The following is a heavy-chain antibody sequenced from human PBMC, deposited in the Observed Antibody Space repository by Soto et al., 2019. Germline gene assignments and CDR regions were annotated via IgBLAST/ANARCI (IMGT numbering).Heavy chain of an antibody. D-gene: IGHD6-19*01. V-gene: IGHV3-23*01. CDR2: VGTGGDNS. J-gene: IGHJ4*02. Sequence: EVQLLESGGGLVQPGGSLRLSCAASGFTFSSYAMSWVRQAPGQGLEWVSTVGTGGDNSYYRDSVKGRFTISRDNSKNILYLQMNSLIAEDTAIYYCAKRGGSGWGFHDWWGQGTLVTVSS. CDR1: GFTFSSYA. CDR3: AKRGGSGWGFHDW.